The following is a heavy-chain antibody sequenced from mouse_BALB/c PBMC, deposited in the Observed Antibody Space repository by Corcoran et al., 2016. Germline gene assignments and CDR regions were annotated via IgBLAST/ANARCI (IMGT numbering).Heavy chain of an antibody. D-gene: IGHD1-2*01. Sequence: EVQLQQSGAELVKPGASVKLSCTASGFNIKDNYMHWVKQRPEQGLEWIGRIDPANGNTKYDPKFQGKATITADTSSNTAYLQLSSLTSEDTAVYYCARGLRLFDYWGQGTTLTVSS. CDR1: GFNIKDNY. J-gene: IGHJ2*01. CDR2: IDPANGNT. CDR3: ARGLRLFDY. V-gene: IGHV14-3*02.